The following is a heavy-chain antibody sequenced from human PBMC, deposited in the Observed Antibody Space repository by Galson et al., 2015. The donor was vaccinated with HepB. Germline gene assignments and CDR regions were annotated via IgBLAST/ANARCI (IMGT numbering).Heavy chain of an antibody. V-gene: IGHV1-69*13. J-gene: IGHJ6*02. Sequence: SVKVSCKASGGTFSSYAISWVRQAPGQGLEWMGGIIPIFGATNYAQKFQGRVTITADESTSTAYMELSSLRSEDTAVYYCARGGFCSSTSCYILNYYYYGMDVWGQGTTVTVSS. CDR2: IIPIFGAT. CDR3: ARGGFCSSTSCYILNYYYYGMDV. CDR1: GGTFSSYA. D-gene: IGHD2-2*02.